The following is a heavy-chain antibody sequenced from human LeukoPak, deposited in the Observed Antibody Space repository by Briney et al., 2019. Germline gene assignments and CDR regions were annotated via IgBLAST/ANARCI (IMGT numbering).Heavy chain of an antibody. CDR3: AREGGIVVVVAAAFDP. CDR2: INPNSGGT. J-gene: IGHJ5*02. D-gene: IGHD2-15*01. CDR1: GYTFTGYY. Sequence: ASVKVSCKASGYTFTGYYMHWVRQAPGQGLEWMGWINPNSGGTNYAQKFQGRVTMTRDTSISTAYMELSRLRSDDTAVYYCAREGGIVVVVAAAFDPWGQGTLVTVSS. V-gene: IGHV1-2*02.